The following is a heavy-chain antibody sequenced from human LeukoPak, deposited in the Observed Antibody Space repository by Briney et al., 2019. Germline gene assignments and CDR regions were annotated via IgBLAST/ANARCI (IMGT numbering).Heavy chain of an antibody. Sequence: GGSLRLSCAASGFTFSSYSMNWVRQAPGKGLEWVSSISSSSSYIYYADSVKGRFTISRDNAKNSLYLQMNSLRAEDTAVYYCARDRGYSSLYYYMDVWGKGTTVTVSS. CDR2: ISSSSSYI. V-gene: IGHV3-21*01. D-gene: IGHD6-13*01. CDR1: GFTFSSYS. J-gene: IGHJ6*03. CDR3: ARDRGYSSLYYYMDV.